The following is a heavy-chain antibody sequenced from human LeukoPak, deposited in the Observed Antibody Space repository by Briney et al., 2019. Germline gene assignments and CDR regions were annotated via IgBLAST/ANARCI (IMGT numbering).Heavy chain of an antibody. V-gene: IGHV3-21*04. Sequence: KAGGSLRLSCAASGFTFSSYSMNWVRQAPGKGLEWVSSISSSGSFISYPDSVKGRFTISRDNSKNTLYLQMNSLRAEDTAVYYCARGIVGIAAAGTGYWGQGTLVTVSS. J-gene: IGHJ4*02. CDR1: GFTFSSYS. D-gene: IGHD6-13*01. CDR3: ARGIVGIAAAGTGY. CDR2: ISSSGSFI.